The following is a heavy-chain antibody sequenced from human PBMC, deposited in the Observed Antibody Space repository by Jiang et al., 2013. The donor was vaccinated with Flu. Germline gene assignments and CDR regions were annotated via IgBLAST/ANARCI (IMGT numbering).Heavy chain of an antibody. V-gene: IGHV4-59*01. CDR1: GGSISSDY. Sequence: GPGLVKPSETLSLTCTVSGGSISSDYWSWIRQPPGKRLEWIGYIYYSGNTNYNPSLQSRVTISVDTSKNQFSLKLSSVTAADTAVYYCARWVDGYNLHNWFDPWGQGTLVTVSS. D-gene: IGHD5-24*01. J-gene: IGHJ5*02. CDR3: ARWVDGYNLHNWFDP. CDR2: IYYSGNT.